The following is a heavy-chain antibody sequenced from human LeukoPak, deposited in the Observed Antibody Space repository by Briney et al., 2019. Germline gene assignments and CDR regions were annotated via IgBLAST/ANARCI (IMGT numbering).Heavy chain of an antibody. CDR1: GYTFTSYD. J-gene: IGHJ4*02. Sequence: ASVKVSCKASGYTFTSYDINWVRQATGQGLEWMGWMNPNSGNTGYAQKFQGRVTMTRNTSISTAYMELSSPRSEDTAVYYCAREYSSSSEGDYWGQGTLVTVSS. V-gene: IGHV1-8*01. CDR3: AREYSSSSEGDY. D-gene: IGHD6-6*01. CDR2: MNPNSGNT.